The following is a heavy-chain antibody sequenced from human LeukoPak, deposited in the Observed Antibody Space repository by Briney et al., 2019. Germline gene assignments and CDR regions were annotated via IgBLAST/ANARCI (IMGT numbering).Heavy chain of an antibody. CDR2: IIPILGIA. Sequence: SVKVSCKASGGTFSSYAISWVRQAPGQGLEWMGRIIPILGIANYAQKFQGRVTITADKSTSTAYMELSSLRSEDTAVYYCARCDYRYYFDYWGQGTLVTVSS. J-gene: IGHJ4*02. CDR1: GGTFSSYA. D-gene: IGHD3-16*01. CDR3: ARCDYRYYFDY. V-gene: IGHV1-69*04.